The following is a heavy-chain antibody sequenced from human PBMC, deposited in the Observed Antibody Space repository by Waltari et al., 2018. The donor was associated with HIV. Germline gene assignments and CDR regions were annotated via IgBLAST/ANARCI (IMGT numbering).Heavy chain of an antibody. Sequence: QVQLVQSGAEVKKPGASVKVSCKASGYTFTGYFLHWVRQAPGQGLEWMGWIDPNSGVTMLSQKFQGRATMTRDTSINTAYMELTRLGSNDTAVYYCARDWGDPFFDYWGQGALVTVSS. CDR3: ARDWGDPFFDY. D-gene: IGHD7-27*01. J-gene: IGHJ4*02. V-gene: IGHV1-2*02. CDR2: IDPNSGVT. CDR1: GYTFTGYF.